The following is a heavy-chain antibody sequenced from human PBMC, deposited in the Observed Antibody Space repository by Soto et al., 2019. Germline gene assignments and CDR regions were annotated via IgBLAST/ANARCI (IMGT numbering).Heavy chain of an antibody. CDR1: GGSISSGDYY. D-gene: IGHD3-16*01. CDR3: ARRYYDYVWGSSFDY. J-gene: IGHJ4*02. Sequence: QVQLQESGPRLVKASQTLSLTCTVSGGSISSGDYYWSWIRQTPGEGLEWIGYIYNSGNTHYNPSLASRATISAETSKNQFSLRLSSVTAADTAMYYCARRYYDYVWGSSFDYWGQGILVTVSS. V-gene: IGHV4-30-4*01. CDR2: IYNSGNT.